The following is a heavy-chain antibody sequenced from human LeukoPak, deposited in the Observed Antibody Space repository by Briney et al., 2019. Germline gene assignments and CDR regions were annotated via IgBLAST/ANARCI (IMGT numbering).Heavy chain of an antibody. V-gene: IGHV4-30-2*01. CDR1: GGSISSGGYS. CDR2: IYHSGST. J-gene: IGHJ3*02. Sequence: PSETLSLTCAVSGGSISSGGYSWSWIRQPPGKGLEWIGYIYHSGSTYYNPSLKSRVTISVDRSKNQFSLKLSSVTAADTAVYYCARDNYGDYDAFDIWGQGTMVTVSS. CDR3: ARDNYGDYDAFDI. D-gene: IGHD4-17*01.